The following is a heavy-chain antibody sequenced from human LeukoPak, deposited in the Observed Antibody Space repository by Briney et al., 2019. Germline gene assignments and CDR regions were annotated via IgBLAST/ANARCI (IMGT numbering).Heavy chain of an antibody. V-gene: IGHV3-23*01. CDR2: ISGSGGST. CDR1: GFTFSRYA. J-gene: IGHJ4*02. CDR3: ANAPAQPDCSGGSCYPGYFDY. Sequence: GGSLRLSCAASGFTFSRYAMSWGREAPGEGLEWVSAISGSGGSTYYADSVRGRFTISRDNSKTRLYLQRNSLRAEEPAVYYCANAPAQPDCSGGSCYPGYFDYWGQGTLVTVSS. D-gene: IGHD2-15*01.